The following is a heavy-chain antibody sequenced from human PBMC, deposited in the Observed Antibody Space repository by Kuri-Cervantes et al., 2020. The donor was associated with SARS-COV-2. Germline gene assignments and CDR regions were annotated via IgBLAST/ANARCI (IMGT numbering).Heavy chain of an antibody. Sequence: GESLKISCGASGFTFSRYSMNWVRQAPGKGLEWVSYISSSSNTIYYADSVKGRSTISRDNAKNSLYLQMNSLRAEDTAVYYCARGFSGYSYGDAFDIWGQGTMVTVSS. CDR3: ARGFSGYSYGDAFDI. V-gene: IGHV3-48*01. J-gene: IGHJ3*02. CDR2: ISSSSNTI. CDR1: GFTFSRYS. D-gene: IGHD5-18*01.